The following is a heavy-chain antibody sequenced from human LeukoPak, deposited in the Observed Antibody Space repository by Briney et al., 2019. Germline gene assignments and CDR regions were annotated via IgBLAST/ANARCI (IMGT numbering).Heavy chain of an antibody. CDR1: GDSVSSNSAA. V-gene: IGHV6-1*01. J-gene: IGHJ4*02. CDR2: TYYRSKWYN. Sequence: TSQTLSLTCAISGDSVSSNSAAWNWIRQSPSRGLEWLGRTYYRSKWYNDYAVSVKSRITINPDTSKNQFSLQLNSVTPEDTAVYYCARDNGRPSGSPVDYFDYWGQGTLVTVSS. D-gene: IGHD1-26*01. CDR3: ARDNGRPSGSPVDYFDY.